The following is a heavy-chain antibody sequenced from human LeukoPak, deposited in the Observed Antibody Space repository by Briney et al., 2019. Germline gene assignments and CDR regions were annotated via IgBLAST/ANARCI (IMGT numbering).Heavy chain of an antibody. CDR1: GFTVSSNY. D-gene: IGHD6-19*01. J-gene: IGHJ3*02. Sequence: PGGSLRLSCAASGFTVSSNYMSWVRQAPGKGLEWVSVIYSGGSTYYADSVKGRFTISRDNAKNSLYLEMNSLRDEDTAVYYCARSVIAVAGYDAFDIWGQGTVVTVSS. CDR2: IYSGGST. V-gene: IGHV3-53*01. CDR3: ARSVIAVAGYDAFDI.